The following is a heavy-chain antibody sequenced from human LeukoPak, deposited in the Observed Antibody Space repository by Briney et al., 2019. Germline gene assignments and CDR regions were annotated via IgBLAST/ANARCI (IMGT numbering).Heavy chain of an antibody. CDR1: GGAFSSYA. D-gene: IGHD3-22*01. CDR3: ARGPTPTSYYYDSSGYKYFQH. CDR2: IIPIFGTA. J-gene: IGHJ1*01. V-gene: IGHV1-69*01. Sequence: SVKVSCKASGGAFSSYAISWVRQAPGQGLEWMGGIIPIFGTANYAQKFQGRVTITADESTSTAYMELSSLRSEDTAVYYCARGPTPTSYYYDSSGYKYFQHWGQGTLVTVSS.